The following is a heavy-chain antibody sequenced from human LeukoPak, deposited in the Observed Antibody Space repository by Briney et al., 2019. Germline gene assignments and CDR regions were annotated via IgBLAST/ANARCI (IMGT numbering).Heavy chain of an antibody. CDR1: GGTFSSYA. V-gene: IGHV1-69*13. D-gene: IGHD3-22*01. J-gene: IGHJ4*02. CDR3: AKESSGYYYDFDY. Sequence: ASVKVSCKASGGTFSSYAISWVRQAPGQGLEWMGGIIPIFGTANYAQKFQGRVTITADESTSTAYMELSSLRSEDTAVYYCAKESSGYYYDFDYWGQGTLVTVSS. CDR2: IIPIFGTA.